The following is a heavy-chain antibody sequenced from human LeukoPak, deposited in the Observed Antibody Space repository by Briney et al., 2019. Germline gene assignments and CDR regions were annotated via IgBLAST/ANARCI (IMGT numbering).Heavy chain of an antibody. V-gene: IGHV3-30*02. J-gene: IGHJ4*02. Sequence: PPGGSLRLSCAASGFSFSDFGMHWIRPAPGKGLEWVTLIRSDGSSIYYADYVKGRFTISRDNSRNTLYLQMNSLRVEDTAVYYCAKDRDEYGNDCWGQGILVTVST. D-gene: IGHD4-11*01. CDR1: GFSFSDFG. CDR2: IRSDGSSI. CDR3: AKDRDEYGNDC.